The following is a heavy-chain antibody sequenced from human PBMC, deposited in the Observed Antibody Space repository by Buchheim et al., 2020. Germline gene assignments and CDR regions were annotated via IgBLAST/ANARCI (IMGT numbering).Heavy chain of an antibody. D-gene: IGHD3-10*01. Sequence: QVQLQESAPGLVKPSQTLSLTCTVSGDSMERGGFYWNWIRQHPGMRLEFIGYMYNSGSTYFNPSLRSRVTISADTSKNQFYLELSSVTAADTAVYFCARGTPRYYFDFWGQGTL. J-gene: IGHJ4*02. CDR1: GDSMERGGFY. V-gene: IGHV4-31*03. CDR3: ARGTPRYYFDF. CDR2: MYNSGST.